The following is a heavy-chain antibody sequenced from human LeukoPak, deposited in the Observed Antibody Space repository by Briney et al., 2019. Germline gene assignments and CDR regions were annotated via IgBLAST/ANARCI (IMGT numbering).Heavy chain of an antibody. Sequence: SETLSLTCTVSGGSISSSSYYWGWIRQPPGKGLEWIGSIYYSGSTYYNPSLKSRVTISVDTSKNQFSLKLSSVTAADTAVYYCASRYGDYARSEYYFDYWGQGTLVTVSS. CDR1: GGSISSSSYY. D-gene: IGHD4-17*01. CDR3: ASRYGDYARSEYYFDY. CDR2: IYYSGST. J-gene: IGHJ4*02. V-gene: IGHV4-39*01.